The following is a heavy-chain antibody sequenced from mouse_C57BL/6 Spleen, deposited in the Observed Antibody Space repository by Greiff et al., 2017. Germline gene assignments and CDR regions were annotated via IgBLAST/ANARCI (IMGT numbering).Heavy chain of an antibody. V-gene: IGHV1-62-3*01. CDR1: GYTFTSYW. Sequence: QVQLQQPGAELVKPGASVKLSCKASGYTFTSYWMHWVKQRPGRGLEWIGRIDPNSGGTNYNQKFKGKATLTVDTSSSTAYMQLSSLTSEDSAVYYCASYYYGSSPAYYFDYWGQGTTLTVSS. CDR3: ASYYYGSSPAYYFDY. D-gene: IGHD1-1*01. J-gene: IGHJ2*01. CDR2: IDPNSGGT.